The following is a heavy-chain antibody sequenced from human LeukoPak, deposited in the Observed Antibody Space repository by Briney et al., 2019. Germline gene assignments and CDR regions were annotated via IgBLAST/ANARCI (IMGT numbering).Heavy chain of an antibody. CDR1: GYTFTNNG. CDR2: ISAYNGNT. Sequence: ASVKVSCKASGYTFTNNGITWVRQAPGQGLEWMGWISAYNGNTNYAQKLQGRLTTTTDTSTTTAYMELRSLRSDDTAVYYCARSNRYISAGTLDYWGQGTLVTVSS. CDR3: ARSNRYISAGTLDY. J-gene: IGHJ4*02. V-gene: IGHV1-18*01. D-gene: IGHD6-19*01.